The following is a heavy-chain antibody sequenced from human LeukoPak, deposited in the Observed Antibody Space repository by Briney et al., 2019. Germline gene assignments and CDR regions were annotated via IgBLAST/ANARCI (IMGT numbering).Heavy chain of an antibody. V-gene: IGHV3-53*05. D-gene: IGHD1-1*01. J-gene: IGHJ4*02. CDR3: AKNGPSTGTPHFDY. CDR2: LYHDGGT. CDR1: GFTVSSNY. Sequence: GGSLRLSCAASGFTVSSNYMSWVRQAPGKGLEYVSVLYHDGGTYYADSVKGRFTTSRDNSNNTLYLEMNSLRGEDTAVYYCAKNGPSTGTPHFDYWGLGTLVTVSS.